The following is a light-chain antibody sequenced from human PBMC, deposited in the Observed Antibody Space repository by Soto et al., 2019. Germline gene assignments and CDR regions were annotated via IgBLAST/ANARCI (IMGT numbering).Light chain of an antibody. J-gene: IGLJ2*01. Sequence: QSVLTQPAYVSGSPGQSITISCTGTSSDVGGYNYVSWYQQHPGKAPKLMIYDVSNRPSGVSNRFSGSKSGNTASLTISGLQAEDEADYYCSSYTSSILFGGGTKLTVL. CDR1: SSDVGGYNY. V-gene: IGLV2-14*01. CDR3: SSYTSSIL. CDR2: DVS.